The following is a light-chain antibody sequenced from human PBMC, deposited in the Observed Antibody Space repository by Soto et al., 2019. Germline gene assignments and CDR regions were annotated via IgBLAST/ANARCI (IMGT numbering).Light chain of an antibody. V-gene: IGKV3-20*01. J-gene: IGKJ5*01. CDR1: QVTSRY. CDR3: QQYSTSPIS. CDR2: GAS. Sequence: ENVLTQSPGTLSLSPGERATLSCRASQVTSRYLSWYQQRPGQAPRLLIYGASSRATGIPDRFSGSGSGSYFTLTIIRLEPEDVAVCYWQQYSTSPISFGQGTRLEIK.